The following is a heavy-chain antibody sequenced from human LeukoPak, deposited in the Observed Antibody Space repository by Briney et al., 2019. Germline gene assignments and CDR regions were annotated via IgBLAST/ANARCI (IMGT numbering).Heavy chain of an antibody. J-gene: IGHJ3*02. CDR2: IYYSGST. V-gene: IGHV4-31*03. Sequence: PSETLSLTCTVSGGSISSGGYYWSWIRQHPGKGLERIGYIYYSGSTYYNPSLKSRVTISVDTSKNQFSLKLSSVTAADTAVYYCARVRQLAYAFDIWGQGTMVTVSS. CDR3: ARVRQLAYAFDI. CDR1: GGSISSGGYY. D-gene: IGHD2-15*01.